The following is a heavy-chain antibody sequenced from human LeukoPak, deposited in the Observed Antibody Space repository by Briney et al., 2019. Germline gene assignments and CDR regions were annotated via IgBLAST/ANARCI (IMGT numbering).Heavy chain of an antibody. CDR3: SREGRWLQLGFDY. V-gene: IGHV4-4*02. J-gene: IGHJ4*02. CDR1: GGSISSSNW. Sequence: SGTLSLTCAVSGGSISSSNWWSWVRQPAGKGLEWVGEIYHSGSTNYNPSLKSRVTISVDKSKSQFSLKLSSVTAADTAVYFCSREGRWLQLGFDYWGRGTLVTVSS. D-gene: IGHD5-24*01. CDR2: IYHSGST.